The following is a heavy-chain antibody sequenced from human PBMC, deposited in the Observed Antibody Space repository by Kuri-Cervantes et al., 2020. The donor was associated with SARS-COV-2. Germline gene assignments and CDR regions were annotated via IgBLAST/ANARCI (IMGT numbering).Heavy chain of an antibody. V-gene: IGHV3-23*01. D-gene: IGHD2-8*02. CDR2: ISGSGGST. CDR1: GFTFSSYG. CDR3: AKGHCIGGLCWPRYGVDV. J-gene: IGHJ6*02. Sequence: GESLKISCAASGFTFSSYGMSWVRQAPGKGLEWVSAISGSGGSTYYADSVQGRFTVSRDNSKNTLYLHMKSLRDEDTAVYYCAKGHCIGGLCWPRYGVDVWGQGTTVTVSS.